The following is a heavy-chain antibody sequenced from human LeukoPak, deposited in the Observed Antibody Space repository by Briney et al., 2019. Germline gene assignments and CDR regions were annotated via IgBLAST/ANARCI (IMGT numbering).Heavy chain of an antibody. CDR1: GFTFNSYA. J-gene: IGHJ5*02. CDR3: ARDATAYYDFWSGYYESGEGGNWFDP. Sequence: GGSLRLSCAASGFTFNSYAMHWVRQAPGKGLEWVAVISYDGSNKYYADSVKGRFTISRDNSKNTLYLQMNSLRAEDTAVYYCARDATAYYDFWSGYYESGEGGNWFDPWGQGTLVTVSS. CDR2: ISYDGSNK. V-gene: IGHV3-30*04. D-gene: IGHD3-3*01.